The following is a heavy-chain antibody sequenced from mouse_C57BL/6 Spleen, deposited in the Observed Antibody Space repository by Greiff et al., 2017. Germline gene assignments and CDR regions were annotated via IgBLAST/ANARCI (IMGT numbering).Heavy chain of an antibody. V-gene: IGHV1-15*01. CDR2: IDPETGGT. D-gene: IGHD2-4*01. J-gene: IGHJ2*01. CDR3: TANYVYFDY. CDR1: GYTFTDYE. Sequence: QVHVKQSGAELVRPGASVTLSCKASGYTFTDYEMHWVKQTPVHGLEWIGAIDPETGGTAYNQKFKGKAILTADKSSSTAYMELRSLTSEDSAVYYCTANYVYFDYWGQGTTLTVSS.